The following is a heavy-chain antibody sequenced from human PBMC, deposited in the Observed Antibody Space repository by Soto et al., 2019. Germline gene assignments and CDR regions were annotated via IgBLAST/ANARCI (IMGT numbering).Heavy chain of an antibody. CDR3: ARESAGSGKNNWFDP. CDR1: GGSISSGDYY. D-gene: IGHD3-10*01. J-gene: IGHJ5*02. V-gene: IGHV4-31*03. Sequence: SETLSLTCTVSGGSISSGDYYWSWIRQHPGKGLEWIGYIYYSGSTYYNPSLKSRVTISVDTSKNQFSLKLNSVTAADTAVYYCARESAGSGKNNWFDPWGQGTLVTVSS. CDR2: IYYSGST.